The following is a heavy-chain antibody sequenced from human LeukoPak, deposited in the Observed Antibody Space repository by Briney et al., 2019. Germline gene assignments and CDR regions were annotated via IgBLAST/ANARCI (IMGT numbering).Heavy chain of an antibody. CDR3: ARDEPWLGPLG. V-gene: IGHV3-53*01. D-gene: IGHD6-19*01. CDR1: GFTVSSKH. CDR2: IYSGGST. J-gene: IGHJ4*02. Sequence: GGSLRLSCAVSGFTVSSKHMNWVRQSPGKGLEWVSLIYSGGSTYYADSVKGRFTISRDNSKNTLYLQMNSLRAEDTTVYYCARDEPWLGPLGWGQGTLVTVSS.